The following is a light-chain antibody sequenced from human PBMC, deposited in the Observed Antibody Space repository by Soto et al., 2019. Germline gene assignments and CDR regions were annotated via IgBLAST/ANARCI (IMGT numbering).Light chain of an antibody. CDR1: QRISIF. CDR2: ATS. V-gene: IGKV1-5*03. J-gene: IGKJ1*01. CDR3: QHYNDFSWT. Sequence: DIHLTQSPSTLSASVGDRVTITCRASQRISIFLAWYHQKPGKDPNLLIYATSTLETGVSSRFSSSGPGTEFPLTINSLQPDDSATYYCQHYNDFSWTFGQGTKVEIK.